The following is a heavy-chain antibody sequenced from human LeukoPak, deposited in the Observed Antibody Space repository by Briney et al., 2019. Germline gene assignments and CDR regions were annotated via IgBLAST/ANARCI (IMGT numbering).Heavy chain of an antibody. CDR2: ISTSGST. J-gene: IGHJ4*02. V-gene: IGHV4-4*07. CDR1: GGFISSYY. D-gene: IGHD4-17*01. Sequence: SETLSLTCTVSGGFISSYYWSWIRQPAGKGLEWIGRISTSGSTNYNPSLKSRVTISVDTSKNQFSLKLSSVTAADTAVYYCVRRARYGDYPFDYWGQGTLVTVSS. CDR3: VRRARYGDYPFDY.